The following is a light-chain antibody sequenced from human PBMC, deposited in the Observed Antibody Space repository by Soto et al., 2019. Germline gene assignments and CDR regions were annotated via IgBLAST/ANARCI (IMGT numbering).Light chain of an antibody. CDR1: SSNIGAGYD. CDR2: GNS. Sequence: QSVLTQPPSVSGAPGQRVTISCTGSSSNIGAGYDVHWYQQLPGTAPKLLIYGNSNRPSGVPDRFSGSKSGTSASLAITGLQAEDEADYYCQSYDSSLSGAVFGGGTPDRP. J-gene: IGLJ7*01. V-gene: IGLV1-40*01. CDR3: QSYDSSLSGAV.